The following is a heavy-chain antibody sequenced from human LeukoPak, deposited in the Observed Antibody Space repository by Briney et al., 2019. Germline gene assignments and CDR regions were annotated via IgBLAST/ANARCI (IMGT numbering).Heavy chain of an antibody. Sequence: PSETLSLTCTVSGGSISSYYWSWIRQPPGKGLEWIGYIYYSGSTNYNPSLKSRVTISVDTSKNQFSLKLSSVTAADTAVYYCARTPNDRYNWNYNWFDPWGQGTLVTVSS. J-gene: IGHJ5*02. D-gene: IGHD1-7*01. V-gene: IGHV4-59*01. CDR3: ARTPNDRYNWNYNWFDP. CDR2: IYYSGST. CDR1: GGSISSYY.